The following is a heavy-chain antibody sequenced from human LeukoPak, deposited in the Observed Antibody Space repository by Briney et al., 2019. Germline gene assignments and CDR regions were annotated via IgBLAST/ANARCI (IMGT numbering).Heavy chain of an antibody. Sequence: SETLSLTCTVSGGSISSHYWSWIRQPPGKGLEWIGYIYYSGTTNYNPSLKSRVTISVDTSKNQFSLKLSSVTAADTAVYYCARGVYIAAAQYGYWGQGALVTVSS. J-gene: IGHJ4*02. D-gene: IGHD6-13*01. CDR1: GGSISSHY. CDR3: ARGVYIAAAQYGY. CDR2: IYYSGTT. V-gene: IGHV4-59*11.